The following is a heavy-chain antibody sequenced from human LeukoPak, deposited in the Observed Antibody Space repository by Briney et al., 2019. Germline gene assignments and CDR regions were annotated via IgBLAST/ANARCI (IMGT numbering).Heavy chain of an antibody. CDR3: AKDIKGTNYYYYGMGA. D-gene: IGHD1-14*01. CDR1: GFTFSNSA. CDR2: INGDGGRT. Sequence: GGSLRLCCAASGFTFSNSAMTWVRQAPGKGLDWVSAINGDGGRTYHADSVKGRFTISRDNSKNTLYLQMNSLRVEDTAVYYCAKDIKGTNYYYYGMGAWGQGTTVTVSS. V-gene: IGHV3-23*01. J-gene: IGHJ6*02.